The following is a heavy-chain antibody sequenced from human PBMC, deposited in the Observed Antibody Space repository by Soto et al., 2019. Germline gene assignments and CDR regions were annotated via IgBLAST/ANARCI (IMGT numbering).Heavy chain of an antibody. CDR2: INPNSGGT. CDR3: ARDLGSGPYSYYGMDV. Sequence: GASVKVSCKASGYTFTGYYMHWVRQAPGQGLEWMGWINPNSGGTNYAQKFQGWVTMTRDTSISTAYMELSRLRSDDTAVYYCARDLGSGPYSYYGMDVWGQGTTVTVSS. D-gene: IGHD2-15*01. J-gene: IGHJ6*02. CDR1: GYTFTGYY. V-gene: IGHV1-2*04.